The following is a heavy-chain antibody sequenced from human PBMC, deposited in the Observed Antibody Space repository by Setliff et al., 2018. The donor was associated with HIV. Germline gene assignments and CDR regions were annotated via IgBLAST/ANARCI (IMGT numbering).Heavy chain of an antibody. CDR3: AREIGDYYDSSGYYPPTDYYYGMDV. V-gene: IGHV1-18*04. CDR1: GYTFTSYY. Sequence: ASVGSCKASGYTFTSYYLHWLRQAPGQGLEWMGWISAYNGNTNYAQKLQGRVTMTTDTSTSTAYMELRSLRSDDTAVYYCAREIGDYYDSSGYYPPTDYYYGMDVWGQGTTVTVSS. J-gene: IGHJ6*02. D-gene: IGHD3-22*01. CDR2: ISAYNGNT.